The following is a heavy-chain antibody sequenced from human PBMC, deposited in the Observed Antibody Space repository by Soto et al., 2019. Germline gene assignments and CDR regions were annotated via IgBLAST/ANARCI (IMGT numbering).Heavy chain of an antibody. CDR1: GGSISSSSYY. CDR3: ARLRFLESGYYYYYGMDV. CDR2: IYYSGST. D-gene: IGHD3-3*01. J-gene: IGHJ6*02. Sequence: ETLSLTCTVSGGSISSSSYYWGWIRQPPGKGLEWIGSIYYSGSTYYNPSLKSRVTISVDTSKNQFSLKLSSVTAADTAVYYCARLRFLESGYYYYYGMDVWGQGTTVTVSS. V-gene: IGHV4-39*01.